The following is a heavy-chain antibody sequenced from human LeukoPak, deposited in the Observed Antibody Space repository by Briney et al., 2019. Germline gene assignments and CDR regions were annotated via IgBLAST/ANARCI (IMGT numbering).Heavy chain of an antibody. CDR2: IRTTGDT. J-gene: IGHJ2*01. CDR3: ARGVSYYYDNSGHPGWYFDL. Sequence: GGTLRLSCAVSGFTFNYYDMHWVRQAPGKRLEWVSAIRTTGDTHYPDSVKGRFAMSREDAKNSVLLQMNTLRAGDTAVYYCARGVSYYYDNSGHPGWYFDLWGRGTLVTVSS. V-gene: IGHV3-13*01. CDR1: GFTFNYYD. D-gene: IGHD3-22*01.